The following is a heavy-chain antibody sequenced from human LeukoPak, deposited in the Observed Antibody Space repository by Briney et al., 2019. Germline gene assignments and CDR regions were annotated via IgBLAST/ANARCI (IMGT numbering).Heavy chain of an antibody. CDR1: GGPISTYY. Sequence: SETLSLTCTVSGGPISTYYWSWIRQPPAKELEWIGNIYFSESPNYNPSLKSRVTIAVDTSKNQFSLELNSVTAADKAVYYCARGGGSYDYWGQGTLVTVCS. V-gene: IGHV4-59*01. CDR3: ARGGGSYDY. D-gene: IGHD2-15*01. CDR2: IYFSESP. J-gene: IGHJ4*02.